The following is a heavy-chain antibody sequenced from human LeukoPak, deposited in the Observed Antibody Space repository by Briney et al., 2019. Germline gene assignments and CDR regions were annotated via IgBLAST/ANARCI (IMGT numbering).Heavy chain of an antibody. Sequence: GGSLRLSCAASGFTFSGSAMNWVRQAPGEGLEWISSINDVGSHIYYANSVRGRFTISRDNAKNSLYLEMNSLGAEDTAVYYCARDGEQWLVRGAFDIWGQGTMVTVSS. CDR2: INDVGSHI. CDR1: GFTFSGSA. D-gene: IGHD6-19*01. J-gene: IGHJ3*02. V-gene: IGHV3-21*01. CDR3: ARDGEQWLVRGAFDI.